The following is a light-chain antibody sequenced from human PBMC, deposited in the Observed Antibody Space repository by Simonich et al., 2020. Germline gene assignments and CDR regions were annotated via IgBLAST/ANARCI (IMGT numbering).Light chain of an antibody. CDR1: SGNIASNY. J-gene: IGLJ3*02. CDR3: QSYDSSNWV. V-gene: IGLV6-57*03. CDR2: EDN. Sequence: NFMLTQPHSVSESPGKTVTISCTRSSGNIASNYVQWYQQRPGSAPTTVSYEDNQRPSGVPDRVSCSIDSSSNSASLTISGLKTEDEADYYCQSYDSSNWVFGGGTKLTVL.